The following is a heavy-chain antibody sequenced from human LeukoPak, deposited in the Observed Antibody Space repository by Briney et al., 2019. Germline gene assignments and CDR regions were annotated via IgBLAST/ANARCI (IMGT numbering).Heavy chain of an antibody. J-gene: IGHJ4*02. D-gene: IGHD6-13*01. CDR2: IYYSGST. CDR3: ARQGSSWLYYFDY. V-gene: IGHV4-61*01. CDR1: GGSVSSGSYY. Sequence: SETLSLTCTVSGGSVSSGSYYWSWIRQPPGKGLEWIGYIYYSGSTNYNPSLKSRVTISVDTSKNQFSLKLSSVTAADTAVYYCARQGSSWLYYFDYWGQGTLVTVSS.